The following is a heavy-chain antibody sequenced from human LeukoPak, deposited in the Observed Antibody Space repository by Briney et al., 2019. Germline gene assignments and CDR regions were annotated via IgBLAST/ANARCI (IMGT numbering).Heavy chain of an antibody. Sequence: ASVKVSCKASGGTFSSYGISWVRQAPGQGLEWMGWISAYNGNTNYAQKLQGRVTMTTDTSTSTAYMELRSLRSDDTAVYYCARDRGMITFGGVIVIDYWGQGTQVTVSS. V-gene: IGHV1-18*01. CDR2: ISAYNGNT. D-gene: IGHD3-16*02. CDR1: GGTFSSYG. CDR3: ARDRGMITFGGVIVIDY. J-gene: IGHJ4*02.